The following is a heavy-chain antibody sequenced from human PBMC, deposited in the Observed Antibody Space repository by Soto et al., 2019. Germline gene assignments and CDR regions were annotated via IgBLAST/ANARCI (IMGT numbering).Heavy chain of an antibody. Sequence: GASVKVSCKASGYTFTSYYMHWVRQAPGQGLEWMGIINPSGGSTSYAQKFQGRVTMTRGTSTSTVYMELSSLRSEDTAVYYCARDRTIFGVLGAFDIWGQGTLVTVSS. V-gene: IGHV1-46*03. CDR1: GYTFTSYY. D-gene: IGHD3-3*01. J-gene: IGHJ4*02. CDR3: ARDRTIFGVLGAFDI. CDR2: INPSGGST.